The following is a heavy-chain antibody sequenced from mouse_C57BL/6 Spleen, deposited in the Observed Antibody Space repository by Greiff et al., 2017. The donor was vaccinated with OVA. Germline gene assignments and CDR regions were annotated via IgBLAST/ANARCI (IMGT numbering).Heavy chain of an antibody. J-gene: IGHJ2*01. Sequence: QVQLQQPGAELVKPGASVKLSCKASGYTFTSYWMHWVKQRPGRGLEWIGRIDPNSGGTKYNEKFKSKATLTVDKPSSTAYMQRSSLTSEDTAGYYSARKSYYSNYVFDYWGQGTPLTVSS. CDR2: IDPNSGGT. V-gene: IGHV1-72*01. CDR3: ARKSYYSNYVFDY. D-gene: IGHD2-5*01. CDR1: GYTFTSYW.